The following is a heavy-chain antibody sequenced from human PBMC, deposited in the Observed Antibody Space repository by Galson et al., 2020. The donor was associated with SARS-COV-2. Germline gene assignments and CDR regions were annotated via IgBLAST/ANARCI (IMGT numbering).Heavy chain of an antibody. J-gene: IGHJ4*02. CDR1: GFSLSTSGMC. Sequence: SGPTLVKPTQTLTLTCTFSGFSLSTSGMCVNWIRQPPGKALEWLARIDWDDDRYYSTSLKTRLTISKDTSKNQVVLTMTNMDPVDTATYYCARIDSSGCRGNYWGQGTLVTVSS. CDR2: IDWDDDR. D-gene: IGHD6-19*01. V-gene: IGHV2-70*11. CDR3: ARIDSSGCRGNY.